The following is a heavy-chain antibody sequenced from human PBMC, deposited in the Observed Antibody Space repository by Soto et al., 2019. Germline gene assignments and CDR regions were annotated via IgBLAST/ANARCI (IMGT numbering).Heavy chain of an antibody. CDR1: GFTFSSYG. V-gene: IGHV3-30*18. D-gene: IGHD3-3*01. Sequence: GGSLRLSCAASGFTFSSYGMHWVRQAPGKGLEWVAVISYDGSNKYYADSVKGRFIISRDNSKNTLYLQMNSLRAEDTAVYYCAKGPYDFWSGYPSYWGQGXLVTVYS. J-gene: IGHJ4*02. CDR2: ISYDGSNK. CDR3: AKGPYDFWSGYPSY.